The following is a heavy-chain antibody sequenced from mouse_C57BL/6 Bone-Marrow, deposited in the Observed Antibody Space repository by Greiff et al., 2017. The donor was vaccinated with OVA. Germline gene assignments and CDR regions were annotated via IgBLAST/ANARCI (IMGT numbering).Heavy chain of an antibody. V-gene: IGHV6-6*01. CDR1: GYTFSDAW. D-gene: IGHD2-3*01. CDR2: ISNKANNHAN. CDR3: TPRWLEDYYAMDY. Sequence: EVKVEESGGGLVQPGGSMKLSCAASGYTFSDAWMDWVRQSPEKGLEWVAEISNKANNHANYYDESVKGRFTISRDDSKSSVYLLMNSLRAEDTGIYYCTPRWLEDYYAMDYWGQGTSVTVSS. J-gene: IGHJ4*01.